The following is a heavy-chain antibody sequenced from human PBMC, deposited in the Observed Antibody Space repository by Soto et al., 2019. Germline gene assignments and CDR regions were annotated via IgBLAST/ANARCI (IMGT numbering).Heavy chain of an antibody. CDR1: GGSISNYY. D-gene: IGHD4-17*01. V-gene: IGHV4-59*01. Sequence: SETLSLTCTVSGGSISNYYWGWIRHPPGKKLEWIGNIHYSGSTNYNPSLKSRVTISGDTSKNQFSLKLYSVTTADTAMYYCARLPWADYGGIFDPWGQGTLVTVSS. CDR2: IHYSGST. J-gene: IGHJ5*02. CDR3: ARLPWADYGGIFDP.